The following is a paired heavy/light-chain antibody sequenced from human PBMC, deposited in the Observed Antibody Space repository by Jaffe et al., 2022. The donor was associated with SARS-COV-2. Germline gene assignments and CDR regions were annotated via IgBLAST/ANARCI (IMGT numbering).Light chain of an antibody. Sequence: DIQMTQSPSSLSASVGDRVTITCRASQGIRNDLGWYQQKPGKAPKRLIYAASSLQSGVPSRFSGSGSGTEFTLTISSLQPEDFATYYCLQHNSYPPAYTFGQGTKLEIK. CDR3: LQHNSYPPAYT. V-gene: IGKV1-17*01. CDR1: QGIRND. J-gene: IGKJ2*01. CDR2: AAS.
Heavy chain of an antibody. D-gene: IGHD3-22*01. CDR3: ARDRGYYYDSSGWSSDDPNAGVFDY. V-gene: IGHV1-18*01. J-gene: IGHJ4*02. CDR2: ISAYNGNT. CDR1: GYTFTSYG. Sequence: QVQLVQSGAEVKKPGASVKVSCKASGYTFTSYGISWVRQAPGQGLEWMGWISAYNGNTNYAQKLQGRVTMTTDTSTSTAYMELRSLRSDDTAVYYCARDRGYYYDSSGWSSDDPNAGVFDYWGQGTLVTVSS.